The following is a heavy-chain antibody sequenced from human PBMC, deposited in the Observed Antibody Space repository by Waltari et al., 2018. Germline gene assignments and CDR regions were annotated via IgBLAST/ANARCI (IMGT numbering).Heavy chain of an antibody. CDR3: ARRHSSSCYPGYFQH. CDR1: GGTFRSYA. D-gene: IGHD6-13*01. V-gene: IGHV1-69*01. Sequence: QVQLVQSGAEVKKPGSSVKVSCKASGGTFRSYAISWVRTDPGQGLEWMGGSIPIVGTANYAQKFQGRVTITADESTSTAYMELSSLRSEDTAVYYCARRHSSSCYPGYFQHWGQGTLVTVSS. CDR2: SIPIVGTA. J-gene: IGHJ1*01.